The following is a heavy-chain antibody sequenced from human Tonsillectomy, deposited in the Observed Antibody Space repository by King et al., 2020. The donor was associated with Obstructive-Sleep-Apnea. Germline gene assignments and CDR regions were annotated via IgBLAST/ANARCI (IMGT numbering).Heavy chain of an antibody. CDR2: IYYSGST. D-gene: IGHD3-22*01. Sequence: VQLQESGPGLVKPSQTLSLTCTVSGGSISSGGYCWSWIRQHPGKGLEWIGYIYYSGSTYYNPSLKSRVTISVDTSKNQFSLKLSSVTAADTAVYYCARDPESYYDSSGDDAFDIWGQGTMVTVSS. J-gene: IGHJ3*02. V-gene: IGHV4-31*03. CDR3: ARDPESYYDSSGDDAFDI. CDR1: GGSISSGGYC.